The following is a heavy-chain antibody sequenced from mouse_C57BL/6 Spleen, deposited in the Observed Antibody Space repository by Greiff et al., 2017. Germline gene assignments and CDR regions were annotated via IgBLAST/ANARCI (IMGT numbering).Heavy chain of an antibody. Sequence: QVQLQQPGAELVKPGASVKLSCKASGYTFTSYWMQWVKQRPGQGLEWIGEIDPSDSYTNYNQKFKGKATLTVDTSSSTAYMQLSSLTSEDSAVYYCARYDYDNYFDYWGQGTTLTVSS. CDR2: IDPSDSYT. V-gene: IGHV1-50*01. CDR1: GYTFTSYW. CDR3: ARYDYDNYFDY. J-gene: IGHJ2*01. D-gene: IGHD2-4*01.